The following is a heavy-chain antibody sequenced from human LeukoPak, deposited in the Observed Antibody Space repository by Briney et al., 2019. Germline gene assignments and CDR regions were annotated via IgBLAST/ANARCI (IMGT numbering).Heavy chain of an antibody. CDR1: GFKFSSYA. D-gene: IGHD6-6*01. CDR2: VSHGGGST. J-gene: IGHJ4*02. V-gene: IGHV3-23*01. CDR3: ARKSLATRAMDF. Sequence: SGGSLRLSCAASGFKFSSYAMIWVGQVHGQGLQRVSAVSHGGGSTFYADSVKGRFIISRDNSKNTLYLQMNSLSAEDTAIYYCARKSLATRAMDFWGQGTLVTVSS.